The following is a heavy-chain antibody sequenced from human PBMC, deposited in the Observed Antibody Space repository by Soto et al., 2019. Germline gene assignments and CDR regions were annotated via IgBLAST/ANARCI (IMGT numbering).Heavy chain of an antibody. CDR2: ISYDGSNK. J-gene: IGHJ6*03. D-gene: IGHD3-10*01. Sequence: PGGSLRLSCAASGFTFNSYGMHWVRQAPGKGLEWVAVISYDGSNKYYAGSVKGRFTISRDNSKNTLYLQINSLRAEDTGVYYCAKGSGSYYSNFAYYIDVWGKGTTVTVSS. CDR3: AKGSGSYYSNFAYYIDV. CDR1: GFTFNSYG. V-gene: IGHV3-30*18.